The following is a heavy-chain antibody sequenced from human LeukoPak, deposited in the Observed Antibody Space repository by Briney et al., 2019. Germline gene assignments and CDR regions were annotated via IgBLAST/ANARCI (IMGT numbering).Heavy chain of an antibody. CDR2: INYGGNEN. J-gene: IGHJ4*02. CDR3: TRGDPDK. V-gene: IGHV3-7*03. Sequence: GGPLRLSCAASGFIFNNYWMQWVRQAPGKGLEWVANINYGGNENYHVDSVKGRFSISRDNVRNSLYLQMNSLRAEDTAVYYCTRGDPDKWGQGTLVIVSS. D-gene: IGHD2-21*02. CDR1: GFIFNNYW.